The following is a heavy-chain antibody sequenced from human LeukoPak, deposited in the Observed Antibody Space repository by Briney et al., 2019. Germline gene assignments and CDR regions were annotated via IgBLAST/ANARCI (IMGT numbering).Heavy chain of an antibody. V-gene: IGHV4-39*01. CDR1: GGSISSSSYY. Sequence: PSETLSLTCTVSGGSISSSSYYWGWIRQPPAKGLEWIGSMYYSGSTYYNPSLQSRVTISVDTSKNQFSLSLTSVTAADTAVYYCARQGSLWLRAPFDYWGQGTLVTVSS. J-gene: IGHJ4*02. CDR3: ARQGSLWLRAPFDY. D-gene: IGHD5-18*01. CDR2: MYYSGST.